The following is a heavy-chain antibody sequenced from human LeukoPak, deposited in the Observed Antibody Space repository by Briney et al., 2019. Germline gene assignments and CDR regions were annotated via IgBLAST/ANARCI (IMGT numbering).Heavy chain of an antibody. Sequence: ASVKVSCKASGHTSTTYAIHWVRQAPGQGLEWMGWINAGNGNIKYSQKFPGRVTITGDTSASTAYMELSSLRSEDTAVYYCARGYCSSTSCYMDVWGQGTTVT. CDR3: ARGYCSSTSCYMDV. CDR1: GHTSTTYA. V-gene: IGHV1-3*01. D-gene: IGHD2-2*01. CDR2: INAGNGNI. J-gene: IGHJ6*02.